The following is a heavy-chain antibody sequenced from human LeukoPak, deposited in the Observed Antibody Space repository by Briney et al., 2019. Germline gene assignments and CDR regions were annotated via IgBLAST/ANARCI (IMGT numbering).Heavy chain of an antibody. CDR3: AREIVVVVAATYYYYGMDV. J-gene: IGHJ6*02. CDR2: IYSGGST. Sequence: PGGSLRLSCAASGFTVSSNYMSWVRQAPGKGLEWVSVIYSGGSTYYADSVKGRFTISRDNSKNTLYLQMNSLRAEDTAVYYCAREIVVVVAATYYYYGMDVWGQGTTATVSS. CDR1: GFTVSSNY. D-gene: IGHD2-15*01. V-gene: IGHV3-53*01.